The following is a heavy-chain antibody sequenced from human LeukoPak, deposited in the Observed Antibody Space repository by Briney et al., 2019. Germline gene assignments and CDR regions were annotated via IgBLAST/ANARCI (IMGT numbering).Heavy chain of an antibody. Sequence: SETLSLTCTVSGGSSSRCYWSWIRQPAGKGLEWIGRIYTSGSTNYNPSLKSRITMSVDTSKNQFSLKLSSVTAADTAVYYCARGPDYGSGRENWFDPWGQGTLVTVSS. J-gene: IGHJ5*02. CDR1: GGSSSRCY. V-gene: IGHV4-4*07. CDR3: ARGPDYGSGRENWFDP. CDR2: IYTSGST. D-gene: IGHD3-10*01.